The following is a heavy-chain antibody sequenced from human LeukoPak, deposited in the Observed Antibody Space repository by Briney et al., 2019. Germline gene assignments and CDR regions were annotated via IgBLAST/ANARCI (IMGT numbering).Heavy chain of an antibody. Sequence: GGSVRLSCAASGFTFDDYGMISVRQAPGKGLEWVSGINWNGGSTGYADSVKGRFTISRDNAKNSLYLQMNSLRAEDTALYYCARDPEQWLTGGAFDIWGQGTMVTVSS. CDR3: ARDPEQWLTGGAFDI. CDR1: GFTFDDYG. D-gene: IGHD6-19*01. J-gene: IGHJ3*02. V-gene: IGHV3-20*04. CDR2: INWNGGST.